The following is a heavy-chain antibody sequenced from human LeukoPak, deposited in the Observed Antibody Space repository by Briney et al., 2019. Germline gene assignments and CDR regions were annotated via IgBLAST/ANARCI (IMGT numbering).Heavy chain of an antibody. CDR3: AGLHDYEEHY. V-gene: IGHV3-33*08. J-gene: IGHJ4*02. CDR2: IWYDGSNE. CDR1: GFTFSSYG. D-gene: IGHD4-17*01. Sequence: GGSLRLSCAASGFTFSSYGMHWVRQAPGKGLEWVAVIWYDGSNEYYIDSVKGRFTISRDNSKNTLYLQMNSLRAEDTAVYYCAGLHDYEEHYWGQGTLVTVSS.